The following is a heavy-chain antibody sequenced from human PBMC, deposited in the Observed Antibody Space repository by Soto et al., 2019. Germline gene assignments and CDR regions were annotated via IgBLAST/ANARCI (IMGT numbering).Heavy chain of an antibody. V-gene: IGHV3-21*01. CDR1: GFTFSSYS. CDR2: ISSSSSYI. J-gene: IGHJ4*02. CDR3: ARDEYSSSPIGDY. Sequence: GGSLRLSCAASGFTFSSYSMNWVRQAPGKGLEWVSSISSSSSYIYYADSVKGRFTISRDNAKNSLYLQMNSLRAEDTAVYYCARDEYSSSPIGDYWGQGTLVTVSS. D-gene: IGHD6-6*01.